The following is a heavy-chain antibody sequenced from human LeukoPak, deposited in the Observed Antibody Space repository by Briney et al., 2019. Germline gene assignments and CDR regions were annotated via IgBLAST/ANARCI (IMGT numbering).Heavy chain of an antibody. D-gene: IGHD5-24*01. Sequence: SETLSLTCTVSGGSISSYYWGWIRQPPGKGLEWIGYIYTSGSTNYNPSLKSRVTISVDTSKNQFSLKLSSVTAADTAVYYCARSDGYNHDYWGQGTLVTVSS. CDR3: ARSDGYNHDY. V-gene: IGHV4-4*09. J-gene: IGHJ4*02. CDR1: GGSISSYY. CDR2: IYTSGST.